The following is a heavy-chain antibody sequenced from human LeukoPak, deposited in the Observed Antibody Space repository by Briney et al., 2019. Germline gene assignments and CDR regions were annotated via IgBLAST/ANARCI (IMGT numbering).Heavy chain of an antibody. Sequence: ASVKVSCKASGYTFTSYGIRWVRQAPGQGLEWMGWISAYNGNTNYAQKLQGRVTMTTDTSTSTAYMELRSLRSDDTAVYYCARDTITIFGVVTPYFDYWGQGTLVTVSS. D-gene: IGHD3-3*01. J-gene: IGHJ4*02. V-gene: IGHV1-18*01. CDR2: ISAYNGNT. CDR3: ARDTITIFGVVTPYFDY. CDR1: GYTFTSYG.